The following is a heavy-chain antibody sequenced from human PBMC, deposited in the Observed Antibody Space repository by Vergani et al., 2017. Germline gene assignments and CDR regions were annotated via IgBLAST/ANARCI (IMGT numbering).Heavy chain of an antibody. CDR3: AGGVPAGPIDY. CDR2: ISSSSSYI. Sequence: QVQLVETGGDLVKPGGSLRLSCAASGFTFSDHYMSWVRQAPGKGLEWVSSISSSSSYIYYADSVKGRFTISRDNAKNSLYLQMNSLRAEDTAVYYCAGGVPAGPIDYWGQGTLVTVSS. J-gene: IGHJ4*02. D-gene: IGHD2-2*01. CDR1: GFTFSDHY. V-gene: IGHV3-11*06.